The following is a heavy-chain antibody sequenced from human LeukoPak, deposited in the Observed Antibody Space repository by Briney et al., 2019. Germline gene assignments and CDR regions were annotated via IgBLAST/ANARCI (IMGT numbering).Heavy chain of an antibody. V-gene: IGHV3-43*02. CDR3: AKGQINGIPYFNY. CDR1: GLPFHDYA. Sequence: SGGSLRLSCAASGLPFHDYAMHRDRQAPGMGLEWWVLLSGDSATTDYADSVKGRFTSSRDISTTSLYLQMNSPRNEATAFYDCAKGQINGIPYFNYWGQGTLVTVSS. CDR2: LSGDSATT. J-gene: IGHJ4*02. D-gene: IGHD2-8*01.